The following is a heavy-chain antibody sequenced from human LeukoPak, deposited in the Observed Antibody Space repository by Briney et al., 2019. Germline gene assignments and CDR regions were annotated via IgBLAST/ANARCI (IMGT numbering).Heavy chain of an antibody. V-gene: IGHV3-53*01. CDR3: ARDRRGDSSGYLYYFDY. Sequence: GGSLRLSCAVSGFTVSSNYMSWVRQAPGKGLEWVSVIYGGGSTYYADSVKGRFTISRDNSKNTLYLQINSLRAEDTAVYYCARDRRGDSSGYLYYFDYWGQGTLVTVSS. J-gene: IGHJ4*02. CDR1: GFTVSSNY. D-gene: IGHD3-22*01. CDR2: IYGGGST.